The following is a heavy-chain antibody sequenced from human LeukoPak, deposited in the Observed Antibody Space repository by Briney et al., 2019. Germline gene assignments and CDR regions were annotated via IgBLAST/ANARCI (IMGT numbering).Heavy chain of an antibody. CDR3: AKDYRH. V-gene: IGHV3-48*03. CDR2: TSSSGYTI. Sequence: GGSLSLSCAASGFTFSNYEMNWVRQAPGKGLGWVAYTSSSGYTIYYADSVKGRFTISRDNAKNSLYLQMNSLKLEDTAVYYCAKDYRHWGQGTLVTVSS. J-gene: IGHJ4*02. CDR1: GFTFSNYE.